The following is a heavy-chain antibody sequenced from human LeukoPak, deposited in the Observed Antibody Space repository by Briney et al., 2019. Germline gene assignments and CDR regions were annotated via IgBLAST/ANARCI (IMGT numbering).Heavy chain of an antibody. CDR3: ARGGYCSSTSCYVARYYYYYGMDV. D-gene: IGHD2-2*01. CDR1: GGSISSSSYY. Sequence: SETLSLTCTVSGGSISSSSYYWSWIRQPPGKGLEWIGEINHSGSTNYNPSLKSRVTISVDTSKNQFSLKLSSVTAADTAVYYCARGGYCSSTSCYVARYYYYYGMDVWGQGTTVTVSS. CDR2: INHSGST. J-gene: IGHJ6*02. V-gene: IGHV4-39*07.